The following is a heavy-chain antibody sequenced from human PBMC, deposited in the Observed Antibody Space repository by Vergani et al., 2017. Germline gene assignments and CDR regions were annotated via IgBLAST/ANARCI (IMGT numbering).Heavy chain of an antibody. Sequence: EVQLVESGGGLVKPGGSLRLSCAASGFTFSSYSMNWVRQAPGKGLEWVSSISSSSSYIYYADSVKGRLTISRDNAKNSLFLQMKSLRAEDTALYYCAKDHYDFWSGYPNLSPFDLWGRGTLVTVSS. CDR1: GFTFSSYS. CDR3: AKDHYDFWSGYPNLSPFDL. V-gene: IGHV3-21*04. CDR2: ISSSSSYI. D-gene: IGHD3-3*01. J-gene: IGHJ2*01.